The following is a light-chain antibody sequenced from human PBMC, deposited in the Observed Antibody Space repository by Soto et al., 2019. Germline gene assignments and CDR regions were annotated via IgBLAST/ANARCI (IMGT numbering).Light chain of an antibody. V-gene: IGKV3-11*01. J-gene: IGKJ2*01. CDR1: QSVSSY. Sequence: EIVLTQSPATLSLSPGERATLSCRASQSVSSYLAWYQQNPGQAPRLLIYDASNRATGIPARFSGSGSGTDFTLTISSLVPEDFAVYYCQQRSNWPPYTFGQGTKLEIK. CDR3: QQRSNWPPYT. CDR2: DAS.